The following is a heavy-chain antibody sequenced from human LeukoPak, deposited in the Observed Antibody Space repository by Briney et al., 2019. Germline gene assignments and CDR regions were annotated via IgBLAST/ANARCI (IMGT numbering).Heavy chain of an antibody. D-gene: IGHD6-19*01. Sequence: SVRVSCKASGGTCSSYTISWVRQAPGQGLEWMGRIIPILGIANYAQKFQGRVTITADKSTSTAYMELSSLRSEDAAVYYCAIVRVYSSGWYGVSWFDPWGQGTLVTVSS. CDR1: GGTCSSYT. J-gene: IGHJ5*02. CDR2: IIPILGIA. CDR3: AIVRVYSSGWYGVSWFDP. V-gene: IGHV1-69*10.